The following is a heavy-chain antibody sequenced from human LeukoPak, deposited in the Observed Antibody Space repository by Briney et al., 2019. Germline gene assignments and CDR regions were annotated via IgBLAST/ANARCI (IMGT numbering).Heavy chain of an antibody. D-gene: IGHD4-17*01. CDR1: GYSFPSYW. CDR2: IYPDDSNT. Sequence: GESLKISCQGSGYSFPSYWIAWVRQMPGQGLEWMGIIYPDDSNTRYSPSFQGQVSMSADKSISTAYLQWSSLKASDTAMYYCARHGDYHDYWGQGTLVTVSS. V-gene: IGHV5-51*01. CDR3: ARHGDYHDY. J-gene: IGHJ4*02.